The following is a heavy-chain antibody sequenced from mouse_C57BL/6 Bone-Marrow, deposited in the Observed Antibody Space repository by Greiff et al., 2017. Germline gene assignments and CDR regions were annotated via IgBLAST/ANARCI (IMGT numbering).Heavy chain of an antibody. CDR1: GFSLTSYG. Sequence: VQLQQSGPGLVQPSQSLSITCTVSGFSLTSYGVHWVRQSPGKGLEWLGVLWRGGSTDSNAAFMSRLSITKDNSKSQVFFKMSSLQADDTAIYYCAKNHYYGPWYFDVWGTGTTVTVSS. V-gene: IGHV2-5*01. J-gene: IGHJ1*03. CDR2: LWRGGST. CDR3: AKNHYYGPWYFDV. D-gene: IGHD1-2*01.